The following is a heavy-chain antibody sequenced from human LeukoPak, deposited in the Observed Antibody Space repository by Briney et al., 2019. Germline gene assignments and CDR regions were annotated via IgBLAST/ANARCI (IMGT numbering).Heavy chain of an antibody. CDR2: INHSGST. J-gene: IGHJ4*02. CDR3: ARHIGYYDSSGCFDY. CDR1: GGSFSGYY. Sequence: SETLSLTCAVYGGSFSGYYWSWIRQPPGKGLEWIGEINHSGSTNYNPSLKSRVTISVDTSKNQFSLKLSSVTAADTAVYYCARHIGYYDSSGCFDYWGQGTLVTVSS. D-gene: IGHD3-22*01. V-gene: IGHV4-34*01.